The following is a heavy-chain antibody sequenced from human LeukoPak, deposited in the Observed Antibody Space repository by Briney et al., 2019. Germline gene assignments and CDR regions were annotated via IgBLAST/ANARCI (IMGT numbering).Heavy chain of an antibody. D-gene: IGHD3-10*01. CDR1: GYTFTGYF. Sequence: ASVKVSCKSSGYTFTGYFLHWVRQAPGQGLEWMGWINNSGGTNYAQKFQGRVTMTGDTSINTAYMELSGLTSDDTAVYYCARELQRGLDDWGQGTLVTVSS. J-gene: IGHJ4*02. CDR3: ARELQRGLDD. CDR2: INNSGGT. V-gene: IGHV1-2*02.